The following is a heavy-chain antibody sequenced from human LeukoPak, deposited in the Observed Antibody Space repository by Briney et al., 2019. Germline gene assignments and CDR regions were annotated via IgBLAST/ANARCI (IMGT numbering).Heavy chain of an antibody. J-gene: IGHJ3*02. D-gene: IGHD1-26*01. CDR1: GGSITIHY. CDR2: IYDGRNT. CDR3: ARQWGGSYPDAFDI. Sequence: PSETLSLTCTVSGGSITIHYWSWIRQPPGKGLEWIGYIYDGRNTNYNPSLKSRVTISADTSKNQFSLKLSSVTAADTAVYYCARQWGGSYPDAFDIWGQGTMVTVSS. V-gene: IGHV4-59*08.